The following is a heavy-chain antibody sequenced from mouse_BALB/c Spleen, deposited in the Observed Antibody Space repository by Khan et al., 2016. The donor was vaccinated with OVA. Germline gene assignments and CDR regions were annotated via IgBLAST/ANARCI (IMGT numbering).Heavy chain of an antibody. J-gene: IGHJ4*01. CDR1: GYTFTSYW. D-gene: IGHD1-1*01. V-gene: IGHV1S41*01. CDR2: IGPGSGST. CDR3: ARSNYYGSSRYAMDY. Sequence: DLVKPGASVKLSCKASGYTFTSYWINWIKQRPGQGLEWIGQIGPGSGSTYYNEMFKGKATLTIDTSSSTVYIQLSSLSSEDSAVYSCARSNYYGSSRYAMDYWGQGTSVTVSS.